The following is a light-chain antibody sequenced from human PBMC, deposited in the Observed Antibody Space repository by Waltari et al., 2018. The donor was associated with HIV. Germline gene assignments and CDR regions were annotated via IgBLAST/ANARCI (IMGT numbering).Light chain of an antibody. Sequence: SYELTQPPSVSVSPGQTARITGSGAALPKQHAYWYQQEPGQAPVLVIYKDSERPSGIPERFSGSSSGTTVTLTISGVQAEDEADYYCQAADSSGTYKGNWVFGGGTKLTVL. J-gene: IGLJ3*02. CDR1: ALPKQH. CDR2: KDS. V-gene: IGLV3-25*03. CDR3: QAADSSGTYKGNWV.